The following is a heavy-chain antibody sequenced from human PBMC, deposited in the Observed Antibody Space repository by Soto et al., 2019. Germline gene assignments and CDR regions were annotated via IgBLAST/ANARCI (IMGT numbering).Heavy chain of an antibody. CDR1: GFTFSSYG. V-gene: IGHV3-33*01. Sequence: QVQLVESGGGVVQPGRSLRLSCAASGFTFSSYGMHWVRQAPGKGLEWVAVIWYDGSNKYYADSVKGRFTISRDNSKNTLYLQMSSLRAEGTAVYYCARVIGYCSGGSGYSDYYYYGMDVWGQGTTVTVSS. D-gene: IGHD2-15*01. J-gene: IGHJ6*02. CDR2: IWYDGSNK. CDR3: ARVIGYCSGGSGYSDYYYYGMDV.